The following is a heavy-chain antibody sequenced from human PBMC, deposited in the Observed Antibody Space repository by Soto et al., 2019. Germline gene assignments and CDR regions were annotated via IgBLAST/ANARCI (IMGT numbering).Heavy chain of an antibody. CDR2: INPSGGST. Sequence: GASVKVSCKASGYTFTSYYMHLVRQAPGQGLEWMGIINPSGGSTSYAQKFQGRVTMTRDTSTSTVYMELSSLRSEDTAVYYCARDLRGDSGGTSGYDYWGQGTLVTVSS. CDR1: GYTFTSYY. J-gene: IGHJ4*02. CDR3: ARDLRGDSGGTSGYDY. V-gene: IGHV1-46*01. D-gene: IGHD4-17*01.